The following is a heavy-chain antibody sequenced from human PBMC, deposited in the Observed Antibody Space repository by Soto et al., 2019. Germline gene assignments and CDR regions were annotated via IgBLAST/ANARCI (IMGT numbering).Heavy chain of an antibody. CDR1: GFTFSSYA. Sequence: GGSLRLSCAASGFTFSSYAMSWVRQAPGKGLEWVSAISGSGGSTYYADSVKGRFTISRDNSKNTLYLQMNSLRAEDTAVYYCAKDPKTYYYDSSGYWDYWGQGTLVTVSS. V-gene: IGHV3-23*01. CDR2: ISGSGGST. J-gene: IGHJ4*02. CDR3: AKDPKTYYYDSSGYWDY. D-gene: IGHD3-22*01.